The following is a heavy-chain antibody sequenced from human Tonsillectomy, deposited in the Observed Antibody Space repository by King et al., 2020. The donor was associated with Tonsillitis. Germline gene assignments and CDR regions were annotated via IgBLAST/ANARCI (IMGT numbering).Heavy chain of an antibody. J-gene: IGHJ6*02. V-gene: IGHV4-4*02. CDR3: ASILRTPLAYYYYGMDV. CDR2: IYHSGST. Sequence: VQLQESGPRLVKPSGTLSLTCAVSGGSISSSNWWSWVRQPPGKGLEWRGEIYHSGSTNYNPSLKSRVTISVDKSKNQFSLKLSSVTAADTAVYYCASILRTPLAYYYYGMDVWGQGTTVTVSS. CDR1: GGSISSSNW. D-gene: IGHD3-16*01.